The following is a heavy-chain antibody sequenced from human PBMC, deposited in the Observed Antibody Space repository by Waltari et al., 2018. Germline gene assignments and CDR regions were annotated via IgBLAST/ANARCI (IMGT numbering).Heavy chain of an antibody. CDR1: GFRFSSFA. Sequence: EVRLLESGGDLVPPGGSLSLSCVASGFRFSSFAMSWVRQAPGKGLEWVSCISASGGTIYYADSVKGRFTISRDSSKNTLHLQMNSLRGEDTAVYYCAKEGVVVTLNAFDVWGQGTMVAVSS. CDR3: AKEGVVVTLNAFDV. J-gene: IGHJ3*01. V-gene: IGHV3-23*01. D-gene: IGHD3-3*01. CDR2: ISASGGTI.